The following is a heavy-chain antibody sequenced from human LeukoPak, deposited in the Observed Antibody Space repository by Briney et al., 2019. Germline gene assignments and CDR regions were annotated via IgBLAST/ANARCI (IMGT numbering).Heavy chain of an antibody. J-gene: IGHJ4*02. CDR1: GYIFISYY. Sequence: ASVNLSFTASGYIFISYYKHWVRQAHGPGLELMGIIHPSGGSTSSAQTFQGRVTMTRATSTSTVTLELRRLSSEDKAVYYCARSFIVGATSGYYFKYWGQGTLVTDCS. CDR3: ARSFIVGATSGYYFKY. V-gene: IGHV1-46*01. D-gene: IGHD1-26*01. CDR2: IHPSGGST.